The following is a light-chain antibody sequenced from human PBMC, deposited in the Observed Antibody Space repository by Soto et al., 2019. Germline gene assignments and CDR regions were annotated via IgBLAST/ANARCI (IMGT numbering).Light chain of an antibody. Sequence: EIVLTQSPVTLSLSPGERATLSCRASQSVTYHLAWYQQKPGQPPRLLIYDTSNRATGIPARFSGSGSGTDFTLTISSLEPEDFAVYYCQQRYNWPPWTFGPGTKVDI. V-gene: IGKV3-11*01. CDR1: QSVTYH. CDR2: DTS. CDR3: QQRYNWPPWT. J-gene: IGKJ1*01.